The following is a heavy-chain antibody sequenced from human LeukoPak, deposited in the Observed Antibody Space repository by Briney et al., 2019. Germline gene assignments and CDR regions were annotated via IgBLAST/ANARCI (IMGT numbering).Heavy chain of an antibody. CDR3: ARVDTDSHAFDI. V-gene: IGHV3-53*01. D-gene: IGHD3/OR15-3a*01. J-gene: IGHJ3*02. Sequence: PGGSLRLSCAASGFTVSSNYMSWVRQAPGKGLEWVSVIYSGGSTYYADSVRGRFTISRDNSKNTLYLQMNSLRAEDTAVYYCARVDTDSHAFDIWGQGTMVTVSS. CDR2: IYSGGST. CDR1: GFTVSSNY.